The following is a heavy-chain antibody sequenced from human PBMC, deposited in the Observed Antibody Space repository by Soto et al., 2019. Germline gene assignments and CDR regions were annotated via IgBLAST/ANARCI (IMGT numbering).Heavy chain of an antibody. V-gene: IGHV1-8*02. D-gene: IGHD1-1*01. Sequence: ASVKVSCKTSGYSFTHYGIGWVRQAPGQGLEWMGWINPNSGNTGYAQKFQGRVTMTRNTSISTAYMELSSLRSEDTAVYYCGRDRRFGNGYNLGFDYWGQGTLVTVSS. J-gene: IGHJ4*02. CDR3: GRDRRFGNGYNLGFDY. CDR2: INPNSGNT. CDR1: GYSFTHYG.